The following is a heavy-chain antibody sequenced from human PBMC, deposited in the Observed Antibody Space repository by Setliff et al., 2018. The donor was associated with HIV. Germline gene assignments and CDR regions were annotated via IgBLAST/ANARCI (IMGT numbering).Heavy chain of an antibody. J-gene: IGHJ4*02. CDR1: GFTFDDYT. D-gene: IGHD3-22*01. V-gene: IGHV3-43*01. CDR3: AKDGQTYYYDSSGYPAWGYFDY. Sequence: LRLSCAASGFTFDDYTMHWVRQAPGKGLEWVSLISWDAFSTYYADSVKGRFTISRDNSKNSLYLQMNSLRTEDTALYYCAKDGQTYYYDSSGYPAWGYFDYWGQGTLVTVSS. CDR2: ISWDAFST.